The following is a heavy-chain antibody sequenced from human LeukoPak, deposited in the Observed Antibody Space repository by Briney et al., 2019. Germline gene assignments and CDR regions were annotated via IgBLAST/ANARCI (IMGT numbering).Heavy chain of an antibody. CDR3: ARGEVVTASLPDYFYYYVDV. CDR2: ISGSGGST. CDR1: GFTFSSYG. J-gene: IGHJ6*03. V-gene: IGHV3-23*01. D-gene: IGHD2-21*02. Sequence: GGTLRLSCAASGFTFSSYGMSWVRQAPGKGLEWVSAISGSGGSTYYADSVKGRFTISRDNSKNTLYLQINSLRAEDTAVYYCARGEVVTASLPDYFYYYVDVWGKGTTVTISS.